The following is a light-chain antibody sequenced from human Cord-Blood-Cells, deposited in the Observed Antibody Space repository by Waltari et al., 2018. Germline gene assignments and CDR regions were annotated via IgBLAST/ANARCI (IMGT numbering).Light chain of an antibody. CDR2: DVS. J-gene: IGLJ2*01. CDR1: SSDVGGYNY. Sequence: QSALTQPASVSGSPGQSITISCTGTSSDVGGYNYVSWYQQHPGKASKLMIYDVSTRPSGVSNRFSGSNSGNTAYLPISGLQAEHEADYYCSSYTSSSTLVFGGGAKLALL. V-gene: IGLV2-14*01. CDR3: SSYTSSSTLV.